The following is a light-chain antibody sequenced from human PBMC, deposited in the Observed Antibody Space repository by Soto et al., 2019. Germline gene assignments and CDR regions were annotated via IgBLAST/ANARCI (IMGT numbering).Light chain of an antibody. Sequence: ELVMTQPPATLSVSPGERATLSCRASQSISSNLAWYQQKPGQAPRLLIYGASTRATGLPARFSGTGSGTEFTLTINSLQSEDSAVYYCQQYNNWPPATFGQGTKVDIK. V-gene: IGKV3-15*01. CDR2: GAS. J-gene: IGKJ1*01. CDR3: QQYNNWPPAT. CDR1: QSISSN.